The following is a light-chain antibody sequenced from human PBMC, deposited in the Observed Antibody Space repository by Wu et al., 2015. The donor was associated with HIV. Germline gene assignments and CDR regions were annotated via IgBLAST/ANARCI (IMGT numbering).Light chain of an antibody. CDR2: AAS. V-gene: IGKV1-39*01. CDR3: QQSYITPQT. CDR1: QTISSY. J-gene: IGKJ1*01. Sequence: DIQMTQSPSSLSASVGDRVTITCRASQTISSYLNWYQQKPGKAPKLLIYAASSLQSGVPSRFRGGGSGTDFTLTINSLQPEDFAIYYCQQSYITPQTFGPGTKVEIK.